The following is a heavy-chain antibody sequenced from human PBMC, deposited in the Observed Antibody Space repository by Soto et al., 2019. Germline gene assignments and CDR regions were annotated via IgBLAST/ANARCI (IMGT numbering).Heavy chain of an antibody. Sequence: QVQLVQSGAEVKKPGASVKVSCKASGYTFTNYAMHWVRQAPGQRLEWMGWINAGNGNTEYSQKFQGRVTITRDTSVSTAYMERSSVRSEARAVYYCARGPGGPDGPGDYWGQGTLVTVSS. CDR2: INAGNGNT. CDR1: GYTFTNYA. D-gene: IGHD2-15*01. V-gene: IGHV1-3*01. CDR3: ARGPGGPDGPGDY. J-gene: IGHJ4*02.